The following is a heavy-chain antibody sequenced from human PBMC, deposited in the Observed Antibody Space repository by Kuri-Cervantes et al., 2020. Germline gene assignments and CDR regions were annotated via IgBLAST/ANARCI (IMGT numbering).Heavy chain of an antibody. D-gene: IGHD6-13*01. Sequence: SGPTLVKPTQTLTLTCTFSGFSLSTSGVGAGWIRQPPGKALEWLALIYWDDDKRYSPSLKSRLTITKDTSKNQVVLTMTNMDPVDTATYYCAHRVAAAGTNWFDPWGQGTLVTVSS. CDR3: AHRVAAAGTNWFDP. CDR2: IYWDDDK. CDR1: GFSLSTSGVG. J-gene: IGHJ5*02. V-gene: IGHV2-5*02.